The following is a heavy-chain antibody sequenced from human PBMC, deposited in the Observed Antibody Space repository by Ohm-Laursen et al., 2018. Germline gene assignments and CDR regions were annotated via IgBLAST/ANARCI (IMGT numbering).Heavy chain of an antibody. D-gene: IGHD3/OR15-3a*01. CDR1: GYTFTSYG. Sequence: ASVKVSCKASGYTFTSYGISWVRQAPGQGLEWMGIINPSGGSTSYAQKFQGRVTMTRDTSTSTVYMELSSLRSEDTAVYYCARVRTGKLDYWGQGTLVTVSS. CDR3: ARVRTGKLDY. J-gene: IGHJ4*02. CDR2: INPSGGST. V-gene: IGHV1-46*01.